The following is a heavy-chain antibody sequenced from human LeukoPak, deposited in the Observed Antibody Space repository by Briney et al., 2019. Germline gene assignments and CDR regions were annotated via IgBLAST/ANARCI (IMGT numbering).Heavy chain of an antibody. CDR3: ARDRGSAAAGTWYYAMDV. CDR1: GFIFSSFE. D-gene: IGHD6-13*01. Sequence: GGSLRLSCAASGFIFSSFEVNWVRQAPGKGLEWVSSSTSSDNVHYADAVKGRFTSSRDNAKNSVYLQMNSLRAEDTAVYYYARDRGSAAAGTWYYAMDVWGQGTTVTVSS. V-gene: IGHV3-48*03. J-gene: IGHJ6*02. CDR2: STSSDNV.